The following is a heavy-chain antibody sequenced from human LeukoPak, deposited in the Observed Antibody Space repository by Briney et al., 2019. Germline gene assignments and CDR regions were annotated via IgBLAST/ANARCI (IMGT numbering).Heavy chain of an antibody. Sequence: GASVKVSCKASGYTFTGYYMHWVRQAPGQGLEWMRRINPNSGGTNYAQKFQGRVTMTRDTSISTAYMELSRLRSDDTAVYYCARDPRDGYNYWVDYWRQGTLVTVSS. CDR2: INPNSGGT. CDR3: ARDPRDGYNYWVDY. V-gene: IGHV1-2*06. CDR1: GYTFTGYY. D-gene: IGHD5-24*01. J-gene: IGHJ4*02.